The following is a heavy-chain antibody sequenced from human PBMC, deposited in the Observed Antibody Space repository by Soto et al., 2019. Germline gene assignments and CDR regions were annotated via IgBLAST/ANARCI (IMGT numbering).Heavy chain of an antibody. CDR2: TYYRSKWYN. Sequence: SQTLSLTGAISGDSVSSNSASWNLIRQSPSRGLEWLGRTYYRSKWYNDYAVSVKSRITINPDTSKNQFSLQLNSVTPEDTAVYYCARDQVVPAAIGQKTYNWFDPWGQGTLVTVYS. V-gene: IGHV6-1*01. CDR3: ARDQVVPAAIGQKTYNWFDP. D-gene: IGHD2-2*02. J-gene: IGHJ5*02. CDR1: GDSVSSNSAS.